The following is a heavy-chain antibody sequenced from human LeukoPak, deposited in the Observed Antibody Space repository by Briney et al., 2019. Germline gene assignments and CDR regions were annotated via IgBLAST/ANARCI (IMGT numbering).Heavy chain of an antibody. D-gene: IGHD6-13*01. Sequence: EASVKVSCKASGYTFTGYYMHWVRQAPGQGLEWMGWINPNSGGTNYAQKFQGRVTMTRDTSISTAYMELSRLRSDDTAVYYCARETGYSSSWSRRFYYYYYMDVWGKGTTVTVSS. CDR2: INPNSGGT. V-gene: IGHV1-2*02. CDR3: ARETGYSSSWSRRFYYYYYMDV. CDR1: GYTFTGYY. J-gene: IGHJ6*03.